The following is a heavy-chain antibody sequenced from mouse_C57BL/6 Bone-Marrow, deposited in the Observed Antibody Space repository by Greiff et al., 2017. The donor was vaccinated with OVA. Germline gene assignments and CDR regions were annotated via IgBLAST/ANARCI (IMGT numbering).Heavy chain of an antibody. J-gene: IGHJ2*01. Sequence: EVKLVESGGGLVKPGGSLKLSCAASGFTFSSYAMSWVRQTPEKRLEWVATISDGGSYTYYPDNVKGRFTISRDNAKNNLYLQMSHLKSEDTAMYYCARVINYWGQGTLSQSPQ. V-gene: IGHV5-4*03. CDR3: ARVINY. CDR1: GFTFSSYA. CDR2: ISDGGSYT.